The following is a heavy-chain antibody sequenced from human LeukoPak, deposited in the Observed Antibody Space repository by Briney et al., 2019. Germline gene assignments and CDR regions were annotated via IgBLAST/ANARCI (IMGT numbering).Heavy chain of an antibody. CDR1: GFTFDDYA. D-gene: IGHD3-22*01. J-gene: IGHJ5*02. Sequence: RAGGSLRLSCAASGFTFDDYAMHWVRQAPGKGLEWVSLISRDGGSTYYADSVKGRFTISRDNSKNSLYLQMNSLRAEDTALYYCAKDVVPSHYYDSSPPTFDPWGQGTLVTVSS. V-gene: IGHV3-43D*03. CDR3: AKDVVPSHYYDSSPPTFDP. CDR2: ISRDGGST.